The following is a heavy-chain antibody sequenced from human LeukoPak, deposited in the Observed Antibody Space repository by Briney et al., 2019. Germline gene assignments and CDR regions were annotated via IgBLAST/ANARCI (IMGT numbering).Heavy chain of an antibody. CDR2: ISGSGGST. D-gene: IGHD5-18*01. Sequence: GGSLRLSCAASGFTVSSYGMSWVRQAPGKGLEWVSAISGSGGSTYYADSVKGRFTISRDNSKNTLYLQMNSLRAEDTAVYYCAKAIQGTPDDYWGQGTLVTVSS. J-gene: IGHJ4*02. CDR3: AKAIQGTPDDY. CDR1: GFTVSSYG. V-gene: IGHV3-23*01.